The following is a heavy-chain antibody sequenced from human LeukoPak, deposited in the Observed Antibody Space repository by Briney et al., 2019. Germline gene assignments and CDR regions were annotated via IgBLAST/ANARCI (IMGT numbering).Heavy chain of an antibody. Sequence: SETLSLTCTASGCTISSYYRSWIRQPPGKGLEWIAYIYNSGSTNYNPASMNGRTTSVDTSKSQFSLKLSSVTAADAAVYYCAGDMGGNYPQPFDYWGQGTLVTVSS. V-gene: IGHV4-59*01. D-gene: IGHD3-3*01. CDR3: AGDMGGNYPQPFDY. CDR2: IYNSGST. J-gene: IGHJ4*02. CDR1: GCTISSYY.